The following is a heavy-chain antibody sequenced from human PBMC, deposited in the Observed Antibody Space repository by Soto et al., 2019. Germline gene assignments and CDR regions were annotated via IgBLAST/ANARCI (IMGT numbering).Heavy chain of an antibody. J-gene: IGHJ4*02. CDR2: IYSHGSR. CDR1: GFTVSSNY. V-gene: IGHV3-53*02. Sequence: EVQLVETGGGLIQPGGSLRLSCAASGFTVSSNYMSWVRQAPGEGLEWVAGIYSHGSRHYADSVKGRFTSSRDKSKNTVDLQMNSLRAEDTAGEYGGRGGGRYSDYWGQGTLVTVSS. CDR3: GRGGGRYSDY. D-gene: IGHD3-9*01.